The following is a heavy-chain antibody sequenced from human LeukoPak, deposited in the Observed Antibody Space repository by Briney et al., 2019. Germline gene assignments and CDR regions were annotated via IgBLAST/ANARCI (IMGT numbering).Heavy chain of an antibody. V-gene: IGHV4-59*01. CDR3: AREVYSSSWYVMDV. D-gene: IGHD6-13*01. J-gene: IGHJ6*04. CDR1: GGSISSYY. Sequence: SETLSLTCTVSGGSISSYYWSWIRQPPGKGLEWIGYIYYSGSTNYNPSLKGRVTISVDTSKNQSSLKLSSVTAADTAVYYCAREVYSSSWYVMDVWGKGTTVTVSS. CDR2: IYYSGST.